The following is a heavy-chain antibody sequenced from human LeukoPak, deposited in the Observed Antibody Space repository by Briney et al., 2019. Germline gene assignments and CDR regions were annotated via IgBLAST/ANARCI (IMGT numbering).Heavy chain of an antibody. V-gene: IGHV4-31*02. CDR2: IYYSETT. Sequence: SQTLSLTCTVSGGSISSGGYYWTWIRQYPGKGLEWFGYIYYSETTHYNPSLRRRVTISGDTSKNQFSLKLSSVTAAHTAVDCCAWTAGWSYGFGTWGSGTLGTVSA. D-gene: IGHD5-18*01. CDR3: AWTAGWSYGFGT. CDR1: GGSISSGGYY. J-gene: IGHJ1*01.